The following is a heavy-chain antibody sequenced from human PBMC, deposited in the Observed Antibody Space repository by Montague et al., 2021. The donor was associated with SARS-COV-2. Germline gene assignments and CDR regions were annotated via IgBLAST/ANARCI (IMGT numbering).Heavy chain of an antibody. CDR3: ARQYYDSSGEDAFDI. CDR2: IYYSEST. D-gene: IGHD3-22*01. Sequence: SETLSLTCTVSGGSISSYYWSWIRQPPGKGLEWIGYIYYSESTNYNPSLKSRVTISVDTSENQFSLKLSSVTPADTAVYYCARQYYDSSGEDAFDIWGQGTMVTVSS. V-gene: IGHV4-59*08. J-gene: IGHJ3*02. CDR1: GGSISSYY.